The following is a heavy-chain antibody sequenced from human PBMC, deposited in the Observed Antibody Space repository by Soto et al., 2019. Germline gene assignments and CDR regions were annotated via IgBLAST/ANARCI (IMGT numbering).Heavy chain of an antibody. CDR1: GGSISSYY. D-gene: IGHD3-9*01. J-gene: IGHJ5*02. CDR3: ARELRYFDWLLYNWFGP. V-gene: IGHV4-59*01. CDR2: IYYSGST. Sequence: SETLSLTCTVSGGSISSYYWSWIRQPPGKGLEWIGYIYYSGSTNYNPSLKSRVTISVDTSKNQFSLKLSSVTAADTAVYYCARELRYFDWLLYNWFGPWGQGTLVTVSS.